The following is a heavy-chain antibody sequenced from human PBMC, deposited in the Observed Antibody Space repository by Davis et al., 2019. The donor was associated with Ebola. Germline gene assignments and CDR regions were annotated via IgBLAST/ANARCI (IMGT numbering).Heavy chain of an antibody. D-gene: IGHD3-10*01. CDR3: ARVETSGFAFDT. Sequence: GESLKISCAASSFTFSNYAMNWVRQAPGKGLEWVSAITTSGGNTFYADSVRGRFTISRDNSKNTLYLQMSGLRAEDTAVYYCARVETSGFAFDTWGQGTMVTVSS. J-gene: IGHJ3*02. CDR2: ITTSGGNT. V-gene: IGHV3-23*01. CDR1: SFTFSNYA.